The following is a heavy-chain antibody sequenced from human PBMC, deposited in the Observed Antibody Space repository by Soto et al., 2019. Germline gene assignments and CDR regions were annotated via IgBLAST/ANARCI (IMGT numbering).Heavy chain of an antibody. CDR1: GFTFSSYW. V-gene: IGHV3-7*05. J-gene: IGHJ3*02. D-gene: IGHD2-21*01. Sequence: EVQLVESGGGLVQPGGSLRLSCAASGFTFSSYWMSWVRQAPGKGLEWVANIKQDASEKYYVDSVKGRFTISRDNAKNLMYLQMNSLRAEDTAVNYCARVVSRGAFDIWGQGTMVTVSS. CDR2: IKQDASEK. CDR3: ARVVSRGAFDI.